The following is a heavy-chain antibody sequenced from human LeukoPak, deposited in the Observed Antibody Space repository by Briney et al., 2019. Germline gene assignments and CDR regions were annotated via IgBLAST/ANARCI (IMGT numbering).Heavy chain of an antibody. CDR3: TRGPIQLWLYHGMDV. D-gene: IGHD5-18*01. CDR2: IRSKTYGGTT. CDR1: GFTFGDYA. V-gene: IGHV3-49*04. Sequence: GGSLRLSCTVSGFTFGDYAMSWVRQAPGKGLEWVGFIRSKTYGGTTEYAASVKGRFIISRDDSASIAYLHMNSLKTEDTAVYYCTRGPIQLWLYHGMDVWGQGTTVTVSS. J-gene: IGHJ6*02.